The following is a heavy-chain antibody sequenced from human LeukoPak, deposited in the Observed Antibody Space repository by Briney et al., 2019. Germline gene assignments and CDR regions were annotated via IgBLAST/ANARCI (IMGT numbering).Heavy chain of an antibody. D-gene: IGHD1-26*01. J-gene: IGHJ4*02. CDR3: IRHGDLLWWEDLNPQDY. Sequence: GSLRLSCAASGFTFSGSAMHWVRQASGKGLEWVGRIRSKANSYATAYAASVKGRFTISRDDSKSTAYLQMNSLKTEDTAVYYCIRHGDLLWWEDLNPQDYWGQGTLVTVSS. V-gene: IGHV3-73*01. CDR2: IRSKANSYAT. CDR1: GFTFSGSA.